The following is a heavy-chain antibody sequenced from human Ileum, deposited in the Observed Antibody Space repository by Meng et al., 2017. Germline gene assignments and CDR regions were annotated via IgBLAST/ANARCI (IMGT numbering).Heavy chain of an antibody. D-gene: IGHD2-21*01. CDR1: GYTFTSYF. V-gene: IGHV1-2*06. CDR2: INPLNGDT. Sequence: ASVKVSCKASGYTFTSYFMNWVRQAPGQGLEWMGRINPLNGDTNYAQKFQGRVTMTRDTSISTAYMELSDLRSDDAAVYYCAAGDYSAFFPDYWGHGTLVTVSS. CDR3: AAGDYSAFFPDY. J-gene: IGHJ4*01.